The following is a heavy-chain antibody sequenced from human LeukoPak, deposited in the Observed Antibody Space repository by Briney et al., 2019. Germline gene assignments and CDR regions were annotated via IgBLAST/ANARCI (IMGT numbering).Heavy chain of an antibody. Sequence: GGSLRLSCAASGVIFNDYGLVWVRQAPGKGLEWVSAISNDGGGTTYAAFVKGRFSVSRDNSKNTLFLQMNSLRAEDTALYYCAKGSSGYFFDLWGQGTLVTVSS. CDR2: ISNDGGGT. J-gene: IGHJ4*02. D-gene: IGHD3-22*01. V-gene: IGHV3-23*01. CDR1: GVIFNDYG. CDR3: AKGSSGYFFDL.